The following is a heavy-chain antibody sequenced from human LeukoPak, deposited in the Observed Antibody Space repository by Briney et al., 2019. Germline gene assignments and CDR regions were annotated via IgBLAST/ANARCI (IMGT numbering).Heavy chain of an antibody. CDR3: AKNSDVGYSSGWYPDY. V-gene: IGHV3-21*04. CDR2: ISSSSSYI. J-gene: IGHJ4*02. D-gene: IGHD6-19*01. CDR1: GFTFSSYS. Sequence: GGSLRLSCAASGFTFSSYSMNWVRQAPGKGLEWVSSISSSSSYIYYADSVKGRFTISRDNSKNTLYLQMNSLRAEDTAVYYCAKNSDVGYSSGWYPDYWGQGTLVTVSS.